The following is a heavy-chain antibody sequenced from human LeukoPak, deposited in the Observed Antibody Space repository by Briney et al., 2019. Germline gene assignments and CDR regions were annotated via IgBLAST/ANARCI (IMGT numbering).Heavy chain of an antibody. Sequence: PAETLSLPCSLSVRSISSYYWSWIRQPRGKGVEGLGHIYYSGGTNYNPSLKSRVTISVDTSKNQFSLMLSSVTAADTAVYYCARDRFVAAIYWYFDLWGRGTLVTVSS. CDR1: VRSISSYY. V-gene: IGHV4-59*13. D-gene: IGHD2-15*01. J-gene: IGHJ2*01. CDR3: ARDRFVAAIYWYFDL. CDR2: IYYSGGT.